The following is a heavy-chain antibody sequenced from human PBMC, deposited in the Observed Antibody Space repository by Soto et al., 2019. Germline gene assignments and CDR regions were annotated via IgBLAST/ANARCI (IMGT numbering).Heavy chain of an antibody. CDR3: ANGDSCGFEYFQS. V-gene: IGHV3-30*18. CDR2: VSFDGTNK. CDR1: GFTFSSHG. D-gene: IGHD3-22*01. Sequence: QVQLVESGGGVVQPGMTLRLSFTASGFTFSSHGMHWVRQAPGKGLEWVAVVSFDGTNKNYADSVRGRFTISRDNSKNTLYLQMSSLRAEDTAVYYCANGDSCGFEYFQSWGQGTLVTVSS. J-gene: IGHJ1*01.